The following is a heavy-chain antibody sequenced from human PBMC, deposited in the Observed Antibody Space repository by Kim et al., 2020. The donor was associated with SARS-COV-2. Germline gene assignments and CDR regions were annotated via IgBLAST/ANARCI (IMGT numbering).Heavy chain of an antibody. V-gene: IGHV2-5*02. CDR2: IYWDDDK. J-gene: IGHJ4*02. CDR3: AHRPIGYSGYDLFDY. Sequence: SGPTLVKPTQTLTLTCTFSGFSLSTSGVGVGWIRQPPGKALQWLALIYWDDDKRYSPSLKSRLTITKDTSKNQVVLTRTNMDPVDTATYYCAHRPIGYSGYDLFDYWGQGTLGTVSS. CDR1: GFSLSTSGVG. D-gene: IGHD5-12*01.